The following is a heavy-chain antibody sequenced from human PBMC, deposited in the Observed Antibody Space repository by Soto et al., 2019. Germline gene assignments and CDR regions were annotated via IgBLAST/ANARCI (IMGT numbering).Heavy chain of an antibody. V-gene: IGHV1-69*02. J-gene: IGHJ4*02. Sequence: QVQLVQSGAEVRKPGSSVKVSCKTSGGSFSSFHITWVRQAPGQGLEWMGRIIPLLGITNYAQNFQGRVTITADKSTNTAYMELNSLRYEDPAMYYRARGPNSLGDDWGQGTLITVSS. CDR2: IIPLLGIT. CDR1: GGSFSSFH. D-gene: IGHD2-21*01. CDR3: ARGPNSLGDD.